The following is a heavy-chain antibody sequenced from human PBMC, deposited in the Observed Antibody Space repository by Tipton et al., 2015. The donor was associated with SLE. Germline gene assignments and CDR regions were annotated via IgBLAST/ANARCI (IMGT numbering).Heavy chain of an antibody. V-gene: IGHV3-23*01. D-gene: IGHD4-17*01. CDR2: ISGSGGST. J-gene: IGHJ3*02. Sequence: SLRLSCAASGFTFSSYEMNWVRQAPGKGLEWVSAISGSGGSTYYADSVKGRFTISRDNSKNTLYLQMNSLRAEDTAVYYCAKDRDDGDYALGAFDIWGQGTMVTVSS. CDR1: GFTFSSYE. CDR3: AKDRDDGDYALGAFDI.